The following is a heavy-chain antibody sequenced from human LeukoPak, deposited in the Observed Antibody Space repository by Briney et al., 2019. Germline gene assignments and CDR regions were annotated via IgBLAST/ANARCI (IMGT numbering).Heavy chain of an antibody. D-gene: IGHD4-17*01. V-gene: IGHV4-59*01. Sequence: ASETLSLTCTVSGGSISSYYWSWIRQPPGKGLEWIGYIYCSGSTNYNPSLKSRVTISVDTSKNQFSLKLSSVTAADTAVYYCARERSLGAFDIWGQGTMVTVSS. CDR3: ARERSLGAFDI. J-gene: IGHJ3*02. CDR1: GGSISSYY. CDR2: IYCSGST.